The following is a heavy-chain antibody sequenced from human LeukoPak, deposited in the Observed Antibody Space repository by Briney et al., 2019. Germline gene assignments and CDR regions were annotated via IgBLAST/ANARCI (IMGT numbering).Heavy chain of an antibody. CDR3: VVVVEPADSDGFDV. Sequence: GGSLRLSCAAAGFTFGNSWVHWVRHAAGKGLVWVSLINADGSTTTYADSVKGRFTISRDNAKNTLSLQMNSLTIEDTAVYYCVVVVEPADSDGFDVWGQGTMITVSS. CDR2: INADGSTT. V-gene: IGHV3-74*01. J-gene: IGHJ3*01. D-gene: IGHD2-2*01. CDR1: GFTFGNSW.